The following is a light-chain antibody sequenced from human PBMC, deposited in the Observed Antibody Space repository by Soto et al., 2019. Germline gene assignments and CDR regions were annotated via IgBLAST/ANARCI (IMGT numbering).Light chain of an antibody. CDR3: QQRSNWPRT. CDR2: DAS. Sequence: EIVLTQSAATLSLSPGERATLSCRASQSVGSYLAWYQQTPGEAPRLLIYDASNRATGIQARFSGSGSGTDFTLTINSLEPEDFAVYSCQQRSNWPRTFGQGTKVEIK. J-gene: IGKJ1*01. V-gene: IGKV3-11*01. CDR1: QSVGSY.